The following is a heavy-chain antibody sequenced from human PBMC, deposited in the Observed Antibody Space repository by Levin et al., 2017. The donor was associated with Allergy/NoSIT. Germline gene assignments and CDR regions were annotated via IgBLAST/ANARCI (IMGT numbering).Heavy chain of an antibody. J-gene: IGHJ4*02. CDR3: TREVWTTGSFYSDS. D-gene: IGHD1-26*01. CDR1: GFTFSINS. V-gene: IGHV3-48*02. CDR2: INSGGTTM. Sequence: GGSLRLSCAAAGFTFSINSMNWVRQAPGKGLEWVSYINSGGTTMYYADSVKGRFTISRDNAQNSLYLQMNSLKDEDTAVYFCTREVWTTGSFYSDSWGLGTLVTVSS.